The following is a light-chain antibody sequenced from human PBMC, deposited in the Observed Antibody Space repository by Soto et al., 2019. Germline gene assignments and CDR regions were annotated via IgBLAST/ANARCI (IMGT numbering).Light chain of an antibody. Sequence: DIQMTQSPSSLSASVGDRVTISCRASETIATYLHWYQQKPGRVPEVLIYGASRLQRGVPPRFTGSGYGINLTITINNLQPADVALYYCQPFYTSPHPFGQGTKVEV. CDR1: ETIATY. V-gene: IGKV1-39*01. CDR3: QPFYTSPHP. J-gene: IGKJ2*01. CDR2: GAS.